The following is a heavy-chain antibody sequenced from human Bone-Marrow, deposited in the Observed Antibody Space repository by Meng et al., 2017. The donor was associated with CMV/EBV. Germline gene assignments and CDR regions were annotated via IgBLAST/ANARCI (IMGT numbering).Heavy chain of an antibody. V-gene: IGHV1-2*02. D-gene: IGHD6-6*01. CDR3: ARDWFEYSSSGGTKQPEYYFDY. J-gene: IGHJ4*02. CDR2: INPNSGGT. Sequence: ASVKVSCKASGYTFTGYYMHWVRQAPGQGLEWMGWINPNSGGTNYAQKFQGRVTMTRDTSISTAYMELSRLRSDDTAVYYCARDWFEYSSSGGTKQPEYYFDYWGQGTLVTV. CDR1: GYTFTGYY.